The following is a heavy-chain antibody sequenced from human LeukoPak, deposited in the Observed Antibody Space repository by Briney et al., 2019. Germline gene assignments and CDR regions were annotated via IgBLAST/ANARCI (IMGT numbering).Heavy chain of an antibody. D-gene: IGHD4-17*01. V-gene: IGHV3-74*01. CDR1: GFTFSRYW. CDR2: INSDGSST. CDR3: AKEVTVTTKTYFYYYYGMDV. J-gene: IGHJ6*02. Sequence: PGGSLRLSCAASGFTFSRYWMHWVRQTPGKGLVRVSRINSDGSSTINADSVKGRFTISRDNAKNTLYLQMNSLRVEDTAVYYCAKEVTVTTKTYFYYYYGMDVWGQGTTVTVSS.